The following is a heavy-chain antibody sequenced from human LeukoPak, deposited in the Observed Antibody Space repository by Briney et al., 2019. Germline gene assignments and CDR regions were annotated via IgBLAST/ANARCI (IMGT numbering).Heavy chain of an antibody. CDR3: ASHSLRLRWPTDLGY. CDR2: IYYIAST. V-gene: IGHV4-39*01. CDR1: GGSISTNGNY. J-gene: IGHJ4*02. D-gene: IGHD4-23*01. Sequence: SETLSLTCTVSGGSISTNGNYWGWIRQPPGQGLESIVSIYYIASTHYNPLLKSRVIMSVDTSRNQFSLKLSSVTAADTAVYYCASHSLRLRWPTDLGYWGQGTLVTVSS.